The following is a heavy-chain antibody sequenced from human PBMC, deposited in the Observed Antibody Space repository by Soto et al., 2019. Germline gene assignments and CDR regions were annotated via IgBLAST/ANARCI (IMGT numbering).Heavy chain of an antibody. J-gene: IGHJ2*01. Sequence: EVQLVETGGALVQPGGSLRLSCAVSGFVVSNVYMSWVRQAPGARLEWISVVYSGGDTYYADSVKGRITISRDNSKNTVYLQMSRVRPEDWAVYDCALKTRWFNWDYELWGRGPLVTV. CDR3: ALKTRWFNWDYEL. D-gene: IGHD2-15*01. V-gene: IGHV3-53*02. CDR2: VYSGGDT. CDR1: GFVVSNVY.